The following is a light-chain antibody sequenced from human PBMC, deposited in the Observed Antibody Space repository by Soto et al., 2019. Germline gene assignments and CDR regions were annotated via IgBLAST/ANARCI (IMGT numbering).Light chain of an antibody. CDR1: QSVSSSY. Sequence: EIVLTQSPGTLSLSPGERATLSCRASQSVSSSYLAWYQQKPGQAPRLLIYGASSRATGIPDRFSGSGSGTDFTLTISGLEPEDFAVYYCQQYGSSPPRLTFGGGTKVDIK. CDR3: QQYGSSPPRLT. J-gene: IGKJ4*01. CDR2: GAS. V-gene: IGKV3-20*01.